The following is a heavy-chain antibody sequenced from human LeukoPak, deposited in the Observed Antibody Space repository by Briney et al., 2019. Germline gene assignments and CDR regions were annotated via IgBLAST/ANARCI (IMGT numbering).Heavy chain of an antibody. D-gene: IGHD6-19*01. V-gene: IGHV4-59*01. Sequence: SETLFLTCTVSGGSISSYYWSWIRQPPGKGLEWIGYISYSGSTNYNPSLKSRVTISVDTSKNQFSLKLNSVTAADTAVYYCARDLGALAGNRNVWGQGTLVTVSS. CDR1: GGSISSYY. CDR2: ISYSGST. CDR3: ARDLGALAGNRNV. J-gene: IGHJ4*02.